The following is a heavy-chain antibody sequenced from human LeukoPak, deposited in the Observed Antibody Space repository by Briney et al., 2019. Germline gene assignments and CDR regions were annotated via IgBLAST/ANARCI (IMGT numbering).Heavy chain of an antibody. CDR2: IRGSVAST. J-gene: IGHJ2*01. Sequence: PGGSLRLSCAAAGFTFSTYAMSWVRQAPGKGLEWVSGIRGSVASTYYADSVKGRFIISRDNSKNTVHLQMDSLRADDTAVYYCAKDRRSGNLGANWYFDLWGRGTLVTVSS. CDR3: AKDRRSGNLGANWYFDL. D-gene: IGHD3-16*01. CDR1: GFTFSTYA. V-gene: IGHV3-23*01.